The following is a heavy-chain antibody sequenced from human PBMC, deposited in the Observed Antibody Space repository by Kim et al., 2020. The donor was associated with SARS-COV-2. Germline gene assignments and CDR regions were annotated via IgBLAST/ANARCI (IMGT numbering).Heavy chain of an antibody. CDR1: GFNFGDYG. Sequence: GGSLRLSCTASGFNFGDYGMSWFRQAPGKGLEWVGSIRKKRYGGTTEYAASVKARFTISRDDSKSIADLQMNSLQIEDTAVYYCAPLRGDYWGQGTLVTV. CDR2: IRKKRYGGTT. D-gene: IGHD1-26*01. V-gene: IGHV3-49*03. CDR3: APLRGDY. J-gene: IGHJ4*02.